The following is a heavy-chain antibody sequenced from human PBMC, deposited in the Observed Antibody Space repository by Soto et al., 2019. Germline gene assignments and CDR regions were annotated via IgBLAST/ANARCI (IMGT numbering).Heavy chain of an antibody. Sequence: PSQTLSLTCAISGDSVSSNSAAWNWIRQSPSRGLEWLGRTYYRSKWYNDYAVSVKSRITINPDTSKNQFSLQLNSVTPEDTAVYYCARDGLFDWPTNSYYMDVWGKGTTVTVS. CDR2: TYYRSKWYN. D-gene: IGHD3-9*01. V-gene: IGHV6-1*01. J-gene: IGHJ6*03. CDR1: GDSVSSNSAA. CDR3: ARDGLFDWPTNSYYMDV.